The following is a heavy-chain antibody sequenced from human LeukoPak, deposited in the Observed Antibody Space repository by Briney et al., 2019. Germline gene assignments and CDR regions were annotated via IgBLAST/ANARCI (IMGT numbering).Heavy chain of an antibody. D-gene: IGHD3/OR15-3a*01. CDR1: GGSVSSGSYY. V-gene: IGHV4-61*02. Sequence: SETLSLTCTVSGGSVSSGSYYWSWIRQPAGKGLEWIGRIYTSGSTNYNPSLKSRVTISVDTSKNQFSLKLSSVTAADTAVYYCARGSNYYYYMDVWGKGTTVTISS. J-gene: IGHJ6*03. CDR3: ARGSNYYYYMDV. CDR2: IYTSGST.